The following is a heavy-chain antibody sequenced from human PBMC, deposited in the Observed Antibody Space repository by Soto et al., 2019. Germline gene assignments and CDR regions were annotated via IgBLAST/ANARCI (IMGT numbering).Heavy chain of an antibody. CDR1: GFTFSSYS. CDR3: ASSPYSYNWNLPNSWFDP. V-gene: IGHV3-48*02. J-gene: IGHJ5*02. D-gene: IGHD1-20*01. CDR2: ISSSSNTI. Sequence: PRGSLRVSCAASGFTFSSYSMNWVRQAPGKGLEWVSYISSSSNTIYYADSVKGRFTISRDNAKISLYLQMNSLRDEDTAVYYCASSPYSYNWNLPNSWFDPWGKGTLVTVSS.